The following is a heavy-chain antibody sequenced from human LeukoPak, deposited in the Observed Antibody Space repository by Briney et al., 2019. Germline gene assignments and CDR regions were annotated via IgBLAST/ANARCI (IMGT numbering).Heavy chain of an antibody. D-gene: IGHD1-26*01. J-gene: IGHJ4*02. CDR2: INPNSGGT. V-gene: IGHV1-2*02. CDR1: AYTFTGYY. Sequence: ASVKVSCKASAYTFTGYYMHWVRQAPGQGLEWMGWINPNSGGTSYAQKFQGRVTMTRDTSTSTVYMELSSLRSEDTAVYYCARDVAASGIDYWGQGTLVTVSS. CDR3: ARDVAASGIDY.